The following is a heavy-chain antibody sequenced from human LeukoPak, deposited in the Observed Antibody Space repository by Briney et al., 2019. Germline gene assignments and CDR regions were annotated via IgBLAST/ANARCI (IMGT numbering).Heavy chain of an antibody. CDR1: GFTFDDFA. D-gene: IGHD6-19*01. V-gene: IGHV3-9*01. Sequence: GGSLRLSCAASGFTFDDFAMHWVRQAPGKGLEWVSGISWNSGRIGYADSVKGRFTISRDNAKNSLVLQMDSLRPEDTAFYYCVKGALAGAFYWYFDLWGRGTLVTVSS. J-gene: IGHJ2*01. CDR2: ISWNSGRI. CDR3: VKGALAGAFYWYFDL.